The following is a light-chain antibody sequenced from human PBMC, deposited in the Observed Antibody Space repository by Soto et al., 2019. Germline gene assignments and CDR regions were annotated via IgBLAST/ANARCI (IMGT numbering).Light chain of an antibody. CDR3: SSYSSSSTLRV. CDR2: EVT. Sequence: QSALTQPASVSGSPGQSITISCTGTSSDVGGHNYVSWYQHHPGKAPKVMIYEVTNRPSGVSNRFSGSKSGNTASLTISGLQAEDEADYYCSSYSSSSTLRVFGTGTKLTLL. J-gene: IGLJ1*01. CDR1: SSDVGGHNY. V-gene: IGLV2-14*01.